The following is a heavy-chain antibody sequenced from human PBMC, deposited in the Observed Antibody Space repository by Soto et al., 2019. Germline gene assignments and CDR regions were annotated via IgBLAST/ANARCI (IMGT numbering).Heavy chain of an antibody. CDR1: GGTCRNYA. D-gene: IGHD2-2*01. CDR3: ARGDCSSTSCYGGNFYYGMDV. CDR2: IIPLFGTA. V-gene: IGHV1-69*13. Sequence: SVKVSCKASGGTCRNYAISWVRQAPGQGPEWMGGIIPLFGTANYAQKFQGRVTITADESTTTAYMELSSLRSEDTAVYYCARGDCSSTSCYGGNFYYGMDVWGQAPTVTVSS. J-gene: IGHJ6*02.